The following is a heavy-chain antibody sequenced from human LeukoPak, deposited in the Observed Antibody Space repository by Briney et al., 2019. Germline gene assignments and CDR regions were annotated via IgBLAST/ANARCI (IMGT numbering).Heavy chain of an antibody. D-gene: IGHD7-27*01. CDR2: IKHDGREK. CDR3: ARDSTSFFDNWGHSSYYLDV. CDR1: GFTFSSYW. V-gene: IGHV3-7*01. Sequence: PGGSLRLSCAASGFTFSSYWMSWVRQAPGKGPEWVANIKHDGREKYFVDSVKDRFTISRDNARDSLYLQLNSLRAEDTAVYYCARDSTSFFDNWGHSSYYLDVWGKGTTVTVS. J-gene: IGHJ6*03.